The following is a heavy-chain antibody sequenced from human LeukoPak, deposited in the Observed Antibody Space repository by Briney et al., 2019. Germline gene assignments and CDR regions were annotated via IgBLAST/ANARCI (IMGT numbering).Heavy chain of an antibody. V-gene: IGHV4-61*02. D-gene: IGHD3-9*01. CDR3: ARGAYDILTGYLVGIDY. J-gene: IGHJ4*02. CDR1: GGSISSGSYY. CDR2: IYTSGST. Sequence: SETLSLTCTVSGGSISSGSYYWSWIRQPAGKGLEWIGRIYTSGSTNYNPSLKSRVTISVDTSKNQFSLKLSSVTAADTAVYYCARGAYDILTGYLVGIDYWGQGTLVTVSS.